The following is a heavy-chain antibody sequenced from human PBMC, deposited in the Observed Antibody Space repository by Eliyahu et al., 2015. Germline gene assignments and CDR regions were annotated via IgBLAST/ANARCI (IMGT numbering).Heavy chain of an antibody. J-gene: IGHJ4*02. CDR3: AKDYRSGWHIDS. CDR1: GFPFSNFA. Sequence: EVQLLESGGGLVQPGGSLRLSCAASGFPFSNFAMXWVRQAPGKGLGWVSAMSGTDGSTYYADSVKGRFTVSRDNSKNTLFLQMNSLRADDTAVYYCAKDYRSGWHIDSWGQGTLVTVTS. D-gene: IGHD6-19*01. CDR2: MSGTDGST. V-gene: IGHV3-23*01.